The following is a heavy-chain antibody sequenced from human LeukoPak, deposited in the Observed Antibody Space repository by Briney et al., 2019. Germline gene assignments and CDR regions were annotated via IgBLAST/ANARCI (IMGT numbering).Heavy chain of an antibody. J-gene: IGHJ4*02. V-gene: IGHV3-21*01. CDR3: ARDAYAVADY. Sequence: GGSLRLSCAASGFTFSSYNINWVRQAPGKGLEWVSSISNSGNYIYYADSVKGRFTISRDNAKNSLYLQMNSLRAEDTALYYCARDAYAVADYWGQGTLVTVSS. CDR2: ISNSGNYI. CDR1: GFTFSSYN. D-gene: IGHD4-17*01.